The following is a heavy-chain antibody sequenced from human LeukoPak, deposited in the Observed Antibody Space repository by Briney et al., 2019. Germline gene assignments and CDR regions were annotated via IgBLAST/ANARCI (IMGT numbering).Heavy chain of an antibody. Sequence: PSETLSLTCTVSGVSITSSSYFWGWIRQPPGKGLEWIGSIYYSGSTYYNPSLKSRVTISVDTSKNQFSLKLSSVTAADTAVYYCASKGYCSGGSCYDLDYWGQGTLVTVSS. CDR2: IYYSGST. V-gene: IGHV4-39*01. CDR1: GVSITSSSYF. D-gene: IGHD2-15*01. CDR3: ASKGYCSGGSCYDLDY. J-gene: IGHJ4*02.